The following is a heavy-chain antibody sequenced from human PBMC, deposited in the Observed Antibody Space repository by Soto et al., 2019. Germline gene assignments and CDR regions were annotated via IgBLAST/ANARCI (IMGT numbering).Heavy chain of an antibody. J-gene: IGHJ6*02. CDR1: GGTFSSYA. Sequence: QVQLVQSGAEVKKPGSSVKVSCKASGGTFSSYAISWVRQAPGQGLEWMGGIIPISDTTNYAQKFQGRVTMTADESTSTAYVELSSLRSEDTGVYYCARSQGSSTSLEIYYYYYYGMDVWGQGTTVTVSS. CDR2: IIPISDTT. CDR3: ARSQGSSTSLEIYYYYYYGMDV. D-gene: IGHD2-2*01. V-gene: IGHV1-69*01.